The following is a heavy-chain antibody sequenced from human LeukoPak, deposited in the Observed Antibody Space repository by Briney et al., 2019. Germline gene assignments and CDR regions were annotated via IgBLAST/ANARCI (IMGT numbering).Heavy chain of an antibody. Sequence: PGGSLRLSCAASGFTFSSHWMHWVRQAPGKGLVWVSAISGSGGSTYYADSVKGRFTISRDNSKNTLYLQMNSLRAEDTAVCYCAKGSVAGTPTHYWGQGTLVTVSS. J-gene: IGHJ4*02. CDR3: AKGSVAGTPTHY. CDR2: ISGSGGST. V-gene: IGHV3-23*01. CDR1: GFTFSSHW. D-gene: IGHD6-19*01.